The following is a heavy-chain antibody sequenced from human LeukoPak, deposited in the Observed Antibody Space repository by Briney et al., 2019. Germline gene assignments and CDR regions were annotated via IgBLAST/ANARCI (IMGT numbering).Heavy chain of an antibody. J-gene: IGHJ3*02. CDR2: IYPGGSDT. Sequence: GESLKISCKGSGYSFTSYWIGWVRQMPGKGLEWMGIIYPGGSDTRYSPSFQGQVTISADKSISTAYLQWSSLKASDTAMYYCATSSYYYDSSGYQTHDAFDIWGQGTMVTVSS. CDR1: GYSFTSYW. V-gene: IGHV5-51*01. D-gene: IGHD3-22*01. CDR3: ATSSYYYDSSGYQTHDAFDI.